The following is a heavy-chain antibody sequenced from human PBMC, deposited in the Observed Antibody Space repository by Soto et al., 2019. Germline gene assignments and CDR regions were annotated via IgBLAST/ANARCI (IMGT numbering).Heavy chain of an antibody. V-gene: IGHV5-51*01. D-gene: IGHD1-7*01. CDR1: GYTFANYW. J-gene: IGHJ5*02. CDR2: IYPSDSTV. Sequence: GESLKISCQSSGYTFANYWIVWVRQMPGKGLEWMGLIYPSDSTVKYSPSVQDQVTMSVDKSISTAYLQWSSLKASDAAVYYCARGNVANYFEPWGQGTLVTVSS. CDR3: ARGNVANYFEP.